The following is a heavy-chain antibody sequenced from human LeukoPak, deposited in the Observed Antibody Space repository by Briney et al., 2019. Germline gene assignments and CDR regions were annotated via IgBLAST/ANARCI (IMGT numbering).Heavy chain of an antibody. Sequence: LRLSCAASGFTFSDYYWSWIRQPPGKGLEWIGYSYYSGSTYYNPSLKSRVTISVDTSKNQFSLKLSSVTAADTAVYYCARGDLYSSSWYNWGQGTLVTVSS. CDR3: ARGDLYSSSWYN. D-gene: IGHD6-13*01. CDR1: GFTFSDYY. CDR2: SYYSGST. J-gene: IGHJ4*02. V-gene: IGHV4-30-4*08.